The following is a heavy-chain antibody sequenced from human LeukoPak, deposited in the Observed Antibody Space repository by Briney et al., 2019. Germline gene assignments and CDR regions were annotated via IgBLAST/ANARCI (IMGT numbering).Heavy chain of an antibody. CDR2: IYYSGST. CDR3: ARDYCSGGSCYPDY. Sequence: SETLSLTCTVSGGSISSGGYYWSWIRQHPGKGLEWIGYIYYSGSTYYNPSLKSRVTISVDTSKNHFSLKLSSVTAADTAVYYCARDYCSGGSCYPDYWGQGTLVTVSS. J-gene: IGHJ4*02. D-gene: IGHD2-15*01. V-gene: IGHV4-31*03. CDR1: GGSISSGGYY.